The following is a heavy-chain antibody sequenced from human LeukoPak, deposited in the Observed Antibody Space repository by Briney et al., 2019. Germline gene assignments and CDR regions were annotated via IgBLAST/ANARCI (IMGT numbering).Heavy chain of an antibody. V-gene: IGHV3-7*01. J-gene: IGHJ6*03. CDR3: ARDRVTMIRGVRILDYYYYYMDV. CDR2: IKQDGSEK. D-gene: IGHD3-10*01. Sequence: GGSLGLSCAASGFTFNTYSMSWVRQAPGKGLEWVANIKQDGSEKYFVDSVKGRFTISRDNAKNSLYLQMNSLRVEDTAVYYCARDRVTMIRGVRILDYYYYYMDVWGKGTTVTISS. CDR1: GFTFNTYS.